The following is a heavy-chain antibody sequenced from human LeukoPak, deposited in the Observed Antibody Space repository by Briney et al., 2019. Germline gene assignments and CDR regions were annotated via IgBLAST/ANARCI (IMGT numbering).Heavy chain of an antibody. D-gene: IGHD6-19*01. J-gene: IGHJ5*02. CDR1: GGSLSSSSFY. V-gene: IGHV4-39*01. Sequence: KASETLSPTWTVSGGSLSSSSFYWGRIRPPPGEGVGGVGALFFSGSTYYNPSLRSRVTMSVDTSKNQFSLRLSSVTAADTAVYYCARQGYISGQGFRNNWFDPWGQGSLVTVSS. CDR3: ARQGYISGQGFRNNWFDP. CDR2: LFFSGST.